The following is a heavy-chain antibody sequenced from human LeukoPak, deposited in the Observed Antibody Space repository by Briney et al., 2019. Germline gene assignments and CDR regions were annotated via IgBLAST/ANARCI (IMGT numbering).Heavy chain of an antibody. Sequence: SETLSLTCTFSGGSISNYYWNWLRQPPGKGLEWIGYIYYSGSTNYNPSLKSRVTMSLDTSKKQLCLRLTSVSDADTAVYYCARGFDSKSTYFDYWGEGTLVTVSS. D-gene: IGHD5-12*01. CDR1: GGSISNYY. CDR3: ARGFDSKSTYFDY. V-gene: IGHV4-59*01. J-gene: IGHJ4*02. CDR2: IYYSGST.